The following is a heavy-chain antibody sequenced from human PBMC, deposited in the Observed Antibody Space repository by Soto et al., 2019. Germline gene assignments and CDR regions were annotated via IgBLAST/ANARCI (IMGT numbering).Heavy chain of an antibody. Sequence: EEQLVESGGGLVQPGGSLRLSCAASGFSFSNYNMDWVRQAPGKGLEWVSFITISSTTTYYTDSVKGRFTISRDNAKNSLYLQMTSLRADDTAVYYCARDGGRGYGMDVWGQGTTVTVSS. J-gene: IGHJ6*02. CDR3: ARDGGRGYGMDV. CDR1: GFSFSNYN. V-gene: IGHV3-48*01. CDR2: ITISSTTT. D-gene: IGHD3-16*01.